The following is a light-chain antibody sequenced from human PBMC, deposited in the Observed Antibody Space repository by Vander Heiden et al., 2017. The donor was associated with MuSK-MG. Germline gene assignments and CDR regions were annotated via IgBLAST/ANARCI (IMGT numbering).Light chain of an antibody. CDR1: NIGNKN. V-gene: IGLV3-9*01. CDR3: QVWDSTTRV. CDR2: RYY. J-gene: IGLJ3*02. Sequence: SYELIQPLSVSVALGQTARITCGGYNIGNKNVHWYQQKPGQAPVLLIYRYYNRPSGIPERFSASNSGNTATLTVSRAQGGDEADYYCQVWDSTTRVFGGGTKLSVL.